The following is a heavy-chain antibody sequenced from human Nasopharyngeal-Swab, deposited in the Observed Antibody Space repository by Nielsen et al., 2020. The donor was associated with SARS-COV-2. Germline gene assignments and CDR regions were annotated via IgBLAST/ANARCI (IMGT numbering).Heavy chain of an antibody. Sequence: SETLSLTCTVSGVSISSSSYYWGWIRQPPGKGLEWIGSIYYSGSTYYNPSLKSRVTISVDTSKNQFSLKLSSVTAADTVGYYCARRSDWFDPWGQGTLVTVSS. CDR1: GVSISSSSYY. J-gene: IGHJ5*02. CDR3: ARRSDWFDP. CDR2: IYYSGST. V-gene: IGHV4-39*01.